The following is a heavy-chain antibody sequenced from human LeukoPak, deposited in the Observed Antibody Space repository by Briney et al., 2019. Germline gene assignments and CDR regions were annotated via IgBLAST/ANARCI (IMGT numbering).Heavy chain of an antibody. J-gene: IGHJ4*02. D-gene: IGHD3-22*01. CDR1: GGSISSGGYY. V-gene: IGHV4-31*03. Sequence: SETLSLTCTVSGGSISSGGYYWSWIRQHPGKGLEWIGYNYYSGSTYYNPSLKSRVTISVDTSKNQFSLKLSSVTAADTAVDYCARGYYYDSSGYSYYFDYWGQGTLVTVSS. CDR2: NYYSGST. CDR3: ARGYYYDSSGYSYYFDY.